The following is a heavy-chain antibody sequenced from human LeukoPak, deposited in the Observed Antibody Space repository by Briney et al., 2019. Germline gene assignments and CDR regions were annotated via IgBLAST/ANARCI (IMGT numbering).Heavy chain of an antibody. CDR1: GGTFSSYA. D-gene: IGHD1-1*01. Sequence: ASVKVSCKASGGTFSSYAISWVRQAPGQGLEWMGGIIPIFGTANYAQKFQGRVTITADKSTSTAYMELSSLRSEDTAVYYCAKVWKDLTFMRAGRYFQHWGQGTLVTVS. V-gene: IGHV1-69*06. CDR2: IIPIFGTA. J-gene: IGHJ1*01. CDR3: AKVWKDLTFMRAGRYFQH.